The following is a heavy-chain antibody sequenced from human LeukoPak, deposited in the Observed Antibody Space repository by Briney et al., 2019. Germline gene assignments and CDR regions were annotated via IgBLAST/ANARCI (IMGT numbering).Heavy chain of an antibody. D-gene: IGHD2-2*01. CDR3: AKGQGYCSSTSCLNWFDP. V-gene: IGHV3-23*01. CDR2: ISGSGGST. J-gene: IGHJ5*02. CDR1: GFTFSSYA. Sequence: PGGSLRLSCAASGFTFSSYAMSWVRQAPGKGLEWVSAISGSGGSTYYADSVKGRFTISRDNSKNTLYLQMNSLRAEDTAVYYCAKGQGYCSSTSCLNWFDPWGQGTLVTVSS.